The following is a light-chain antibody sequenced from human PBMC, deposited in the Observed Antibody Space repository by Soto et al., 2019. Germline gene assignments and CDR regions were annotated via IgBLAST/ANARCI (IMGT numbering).Light chain of an antibody. V-gene: IGLV2-14*01. CDR2: DVT. CDR1: SSDIGVYNY. Sequence: QSVLTQPASVSGSPGQSITISCTGTSSDIGVYNYVSWYQQHPGKAPKLMIYDVTKRPSGVSNRFSGSKSGNTASLTISGLQAEDEDDYYCTSYRGSGIFEVFGGGTKLTVL. CDR3: TSYRGSGIFEV. J-gene: IGLJ2*01.